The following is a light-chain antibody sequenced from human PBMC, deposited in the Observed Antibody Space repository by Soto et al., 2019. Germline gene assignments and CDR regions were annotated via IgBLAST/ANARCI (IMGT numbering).Light chain of an antibody. CDR2: AAS. CDR1: QAIGRN. CDR3: QQYNNWPLT. V-gene: IGKV3-15*01. Sequence: EIVMTQSPATLSVSPGESATLSCRASQAIGRNLAWCQQKPGQAPRLLIYAASTRATGIPGRFSGSGFGTEFTLTISSLQSEDFAVYYCQQYNNWPLTFGGGTKVDIK. J-gene: IGKJ4*01.